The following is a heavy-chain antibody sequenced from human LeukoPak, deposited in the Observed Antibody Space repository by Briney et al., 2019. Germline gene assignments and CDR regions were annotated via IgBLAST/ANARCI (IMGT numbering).Heavy chain of an antibody. CDR3: ASASPAGDY. D-gene: IGHD2-2*01. CDR1: GFTFSRFG. CDR2: IKQDGGEK. J-gene: IGHJ4*02. Sequence: PGGSLRLSCAASGFTFSRFGMSWVRQAPGKGLEWVANIKQDGGEKYYVDSVKGRFTISRDNAKNSLHLQMSSLRAEDTAIYYCASASPAGDYWGQGTQVTVSS. V-gene: IGHV3-7*01.